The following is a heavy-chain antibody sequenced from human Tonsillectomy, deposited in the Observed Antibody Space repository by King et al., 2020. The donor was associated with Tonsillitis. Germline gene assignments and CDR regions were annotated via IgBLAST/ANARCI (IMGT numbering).Heavy chain of an antibody. J-gene: IGHJ4*02. Sequence: QLVQSGGGVVQPGGSLRLSCAASEFTFSSYAMHWVRQPPGKGLEWVAVISFDGTNKFYADSVKGRFPISRDNSRNPLYLQMYSLRAVDPAVYYCARGIAVADPSDYWGQGTLVTVPS. CDR3: ARGIAVADPSDY. CDR2: ISFDGTNK. V-gene: IGHV3-30*04. CDR1: EFTFSSYA. D-gene: IGHD6-13*01.